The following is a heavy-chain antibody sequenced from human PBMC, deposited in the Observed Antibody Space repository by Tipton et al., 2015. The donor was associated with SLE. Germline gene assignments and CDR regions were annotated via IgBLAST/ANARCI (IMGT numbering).Heavy chain of an antibody. CDR3: ARGLGTHDYGDY. CDR1: GGSFSGYY. Sequence: TLSLTCAVYGGSFSGYYWSWIRQPPGKGLEWIGESNHSGSTNYKPSPKSRVTISVDTSKNQFSLKLSSVTAADTAVYYCARGLGTHDYGDYWGQGTLVTVSS. D-gene: IGHD3-16*01. V-gene: IGHV4-34*01. CDR2: SNHSGST. J-gene: IGHJ4*02.